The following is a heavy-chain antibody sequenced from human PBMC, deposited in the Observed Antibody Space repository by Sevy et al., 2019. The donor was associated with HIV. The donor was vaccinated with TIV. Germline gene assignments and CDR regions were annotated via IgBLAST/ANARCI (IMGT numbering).Heavy chain of an antibody. V-gene: IGHV3-30-3*01. J-gene: IGHJ6*02. CDR3: ARVLGYCSGGSCYSVKSYYYYGMDV. D-gene: IGHD2-15*01. CDR2: ISYDGSNK. CDR1: GFTFSSYA. Sequence: GGSLRLSCAASGFTFSSYAMHWVRQAPGKGLEWVAVISYDGSNKYYADSVKGRFTISRDNSKNTLYLQMNSLIAEDTAVYYCARVLGYCSGGSCYSVKSYYYYGMDVWGQGTTVTVSS.